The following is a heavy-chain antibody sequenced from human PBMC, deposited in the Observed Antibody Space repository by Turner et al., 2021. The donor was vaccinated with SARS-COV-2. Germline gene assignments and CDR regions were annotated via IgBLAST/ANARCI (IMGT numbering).Heavy chain of an antibody. Sequence: EVQLVESGGGLVQPGGSLRLSCAASGFTVSSTYMSWVRQAPGKGLEWVSVIYSGGSTYYADSVKGRFTISRDNSKNTLYLQMNSLRAEDTAVYYCARGNSSGWSYYFDYWGQGTLVTVSS. CDR3: ARGNSSGWSYYFDY. CDR1: GFTVSSTY. D-gene: IGHD6-19*01. J-gene: IGHJ4*02. CDR2: IYSGGST. V-gene: IGHV3-66*01.